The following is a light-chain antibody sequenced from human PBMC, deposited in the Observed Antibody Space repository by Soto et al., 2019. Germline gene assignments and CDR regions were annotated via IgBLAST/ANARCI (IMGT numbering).Light chain of an antibody. CDR2: EVN. J-gene: IGLJ2*01. CDR1: SNDVGAYNF. Sequence: HSALTQPPSASGSPGQSVTISCTGTSNDVGAYNFISWYQQHPGKAPKLMIYEVNKRPSGVPDRFSGSKSGNTASLTVSGLQAEDEADYYCSSYGGSNNLLFGGGTKLTVL. CDR3: SSYGGSNNLL. V-gene: IGLV2-8*01.